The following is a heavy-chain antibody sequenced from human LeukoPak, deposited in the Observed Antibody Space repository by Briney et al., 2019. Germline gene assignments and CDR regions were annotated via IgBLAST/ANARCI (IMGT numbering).Heavy chain of an antibody. Sequence: LGGSLRLSCAASGFTFGGNAMTGFGKPPGRGLDWVSASSGSGGSTYYADSVKGRFTISRDNSKNTLYLQMNSLRAADPAVYYCAKNVLGATRVYYYYGMDVWGQETTVTVSS. D-gene: IGHD1-26*01. V-gene: IGHV3-23*01. J-gene: IGHJ6*02. CDR3: AKNVLGATRVYYYYGMDV. CDR2: SSGSGGST. CDR1: GFTFGGNA.